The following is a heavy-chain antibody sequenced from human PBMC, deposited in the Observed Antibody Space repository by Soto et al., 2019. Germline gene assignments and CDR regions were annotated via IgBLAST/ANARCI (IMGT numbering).Heavy chain of an antibody. V-gene: IGHV3-30-3*01. Sequence: GGSLRLSCAASGFTFSSYAMHWVRQAPGKGLEWVAVISYDGSNKYYADSVKGRFTISRDNSKNTLYLQMNSLRAEDTAVYYCARGVDTVMAGGYWGQGTLVTVSS. CDR3: ARGVDTVMAGGY. CDR2: ISYDGSNK. CDR1: GFTFSSYA. J-gene: IGHJ4*02. D-gene: IGHD5-18*01.